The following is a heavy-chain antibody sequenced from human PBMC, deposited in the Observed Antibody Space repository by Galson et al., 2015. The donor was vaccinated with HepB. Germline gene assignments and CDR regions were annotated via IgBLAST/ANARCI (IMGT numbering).Heavy chain of an antibody. CDR1: GDSVSSNSAA. Sequence: CAISGDSVSSNSAAWNWIRQSPSRGLEWLGRTYYRSKWYNDYAVSVKSRITINPDTSKNQFSLQLNSVTPEDTAVYYCARDTYSSSWFPPSEYYYYMDVWGKGTTVTVSS. CDR3: ARDTYSSSWFPPSEYYYYMDV. CDR2: TYYRSKWYN. V-gene: IGHV6-1*01. D-gene: IGHD6-13*01. J-gene: IGHJ6*03.